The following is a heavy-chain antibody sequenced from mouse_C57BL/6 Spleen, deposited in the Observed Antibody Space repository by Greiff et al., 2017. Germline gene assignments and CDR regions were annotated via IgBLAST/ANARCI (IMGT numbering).Heavy chain of an antibody. Sequence: QVQLKESGPELVKPGASVKISCKASGYSFTSYYIHWVKQRPGQGLEWIGWIYPGSGNTKYNEKFKGKATLTADTSSSTAYMQLSSLTSEDSAVYYCARSYSKGYGWGQGTTLTVSS. CDR2: IYPGSGNT. D-gene: IGHD2-5*01. V-gene: IGHV1-66*01. CDR3: ARSYSKGYG. J-gene: IGHJ2*01. CDR1: GYSFTSYY.